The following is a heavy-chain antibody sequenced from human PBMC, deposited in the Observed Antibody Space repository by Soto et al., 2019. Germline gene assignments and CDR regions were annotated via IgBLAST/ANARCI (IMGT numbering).Heavy chain of an antibody. J-gene: IGHJ3*02. V-gene: IGHV5-51*01. CDR2: IYPGDSDT. CDR3: ARSRWLHFDAFDI. Sequence: GESLKISCNGSGYSFTSYWIGWVRQMPGKGLEWMGIIYPGDSDTRYSPSFQGQVTISADKSISTAYLQWSSLKASDTAMYYCARSRWLHFDAFDIWGQGTMVTV. CDR1: GYSFTSYW. D-gene: IGHD5-12*01.